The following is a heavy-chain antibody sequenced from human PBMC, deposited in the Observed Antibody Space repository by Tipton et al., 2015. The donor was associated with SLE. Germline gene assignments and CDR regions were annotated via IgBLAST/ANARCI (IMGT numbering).Heavy chain of an antibody. CDR1: GDSVSSNSGA. Sequence: GLVKPSQTLSLTCAISGDSVSSNSGAWNWIRQSPSRGLEWLGRAYYRSNWYNDYAVSVKGRISINPDTSKNQFSLQLNSVTAADTAVYYCAREGPMSRYYFDYWGQGTLVTVSS. J-gene: IGHJ4*02. CDR3: AREGPMSRYYFDY. V-gene: IGHV6-1*01. D-gene: IGHD3-22*01. CDR2: AYYRSNWYN.